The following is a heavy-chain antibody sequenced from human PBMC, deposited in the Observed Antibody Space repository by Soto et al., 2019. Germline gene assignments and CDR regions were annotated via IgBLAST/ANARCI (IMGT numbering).Heavy chain of an antibody. CDR1: GFTFSSYA. CDR3: AKEHIVVVIAIHYWYFDR. J-gene: IGHJ2*01. Sequence: EVQLLESGGGLVQPGGSLRLSCAASGFTFSSYAMSWVRQAPGKGLEWGSAISGSGGSTYYADSVKDRFTISRDNSKNTLYLQMNSLRAEDTAVYYCAKEHIVVVIAIHYWYFDRWGRGTLVTVSS. D-gene: IGHD2-21*01. V-gene: IGHV3-23*01. CDR2: ISGSGGST.